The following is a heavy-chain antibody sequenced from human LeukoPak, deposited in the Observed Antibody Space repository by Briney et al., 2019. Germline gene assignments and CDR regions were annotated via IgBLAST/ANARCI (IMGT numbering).Heavy chain of an antibody. CDR3: ARGGGYYYDSSGYYYPLDYFDY. J-gene: IGHJ4*02. D-gene: IGHD3-22*01. CDR2: ISAYNGNT. CDR1: GYTFTSYG. V-gene: IGHV1-18*01. Sequence: GASVKLCCTASGYTFTSYGISWVRQAPGQGLEWMGWISAYNGNTNYAQKLQGRVTMTTDTSTSTTYMELRSLRSDDTAVYYCARGGGYYYDSSGYYYPLDYFDYWGQGTLVTVSS.